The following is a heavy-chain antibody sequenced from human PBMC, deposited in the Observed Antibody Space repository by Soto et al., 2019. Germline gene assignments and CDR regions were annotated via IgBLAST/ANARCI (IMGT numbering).Heavy chain of an antibody. Sequence: QVQLQQWGAGLLKPSETLSLTCAVYGGSFSGYYWSWIRQPPGKGLEWIGEINHSGSTNYNPSLKSRVTISVDTSMNQFSLRLSSVTAADTAVYYCARGGGAKVFRHYGMDVWGQGTTVTVSS. CDR2: INHSGST. CDR3: ARGGGAKVFRHYGMDV. J-gene: IGHJ6*02. V-gene: IGHV4-34*01. CDR1: GGSFSGYY. D-gene: IGHD3-3*01.